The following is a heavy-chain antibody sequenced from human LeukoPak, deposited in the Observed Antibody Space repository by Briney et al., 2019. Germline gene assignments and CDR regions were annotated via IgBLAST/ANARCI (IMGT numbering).Heavy chain of an antibody. CDR3: AKDLRWDHPGLDP. CDR2: INPGGGST. V-gene: IGHV1-46*01. D-gene: IGHD4-23*01. Sequence: ASVKVSCKASGYSFTSYYIHWVRQAAGQGLESMGIINPGGGSTSYAQKFQDRVTMTRDTSTSTVYMELNSLRSEGTAVYYCAKDLRWDHPGLDPWGQGTLVIVSS. CDR1: GYSFTSYY. J-gene: IGHJ5*02.